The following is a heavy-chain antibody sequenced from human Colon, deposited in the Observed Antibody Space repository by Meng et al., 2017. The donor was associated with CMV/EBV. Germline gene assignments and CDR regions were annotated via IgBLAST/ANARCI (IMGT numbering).Heavy chain of an antibody. J-gene: IGHJ4*02. CDR2: INPYNGGT. Sequence: QAPRQGLEWMGRINPYNGGTNYAQKFQDKVTMTRNRSISTAYMEVSRLNSDDTAVYYCARDDRYYGLDYWGQGTLVTVSS. D-gene: IGHD3-16*01. CDR3: ARDDRYYGLDY. V-gene: IGHV1-2*06.